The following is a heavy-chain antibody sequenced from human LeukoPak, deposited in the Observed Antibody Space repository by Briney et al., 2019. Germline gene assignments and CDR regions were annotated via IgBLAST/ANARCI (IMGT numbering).Heavy chain of an antibody. CDR2: INPNSGGT. J-gene: IGHJ4*02. CDR3: ARDCGYSYGHYYFDY. CDR1: GYTFASYD. D-gene: IGHD5-18*01. Sequence: ASVKVSCKASGYTFASYDINWVRQAPGQGLEWMGRINPNSGGTNYAQKFQGRVTMTRDTSISTAYMELSRLRSDDTAVYYCARDCGYSYGHYYFDYWGQGTLVTVSS. V-gene: IGHV1-2*06.